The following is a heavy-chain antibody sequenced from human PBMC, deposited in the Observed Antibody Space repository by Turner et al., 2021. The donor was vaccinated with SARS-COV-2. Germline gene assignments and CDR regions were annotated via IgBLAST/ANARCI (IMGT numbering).Heavy chain of an antibody. Sequence: QVQLVQSGAEVKKPGASVKLSCKASGYNFTTYYIHWVRQAPGQGLEWMGIIHPSDGRTDYPQRLQGRVTMTRDTSTSTVHMELSSLISEDTAVYYCATVVGAVWGQGTLVIVSS. CDR1: GYNFTTYY. CDR2: IHPSDGRT. D-gene: IGHD6-6*01. J-gene: IGHJ4*02. CDR3: ATVVGAV. V-gene: IGHV1-46*01.